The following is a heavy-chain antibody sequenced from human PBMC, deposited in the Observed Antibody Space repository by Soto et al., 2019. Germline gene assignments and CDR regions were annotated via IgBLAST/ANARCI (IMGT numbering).Heavy chain of an antibody. CDR3: AREASAVISLDY. V-gene: IGHV1-2*02. D-gene: IGHD6-19*01. Sequence: ASVKVSCKAPGDTFTSYYLNWVRQAPGQGLEWMGWVNVNSGDTIYAEKFQGRVTLTSDMSISTTYMELYSLTSDDAAVYYCAREASAVISLDYWGQGTLVTVSS. CDR1: GDTFTSYY. J-gene: IGHJ4*02. CDR2: VNVNSGDT.